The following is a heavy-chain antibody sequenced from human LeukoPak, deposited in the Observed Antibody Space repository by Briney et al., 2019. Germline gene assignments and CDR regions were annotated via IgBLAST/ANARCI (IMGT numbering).Heavy chain of an antibody. CDR1: GFTFSNYA. Sequence: GGSLRLSCAASGFTFSNYAMHWVHQAPGKGLGWVAIISYDGNDKYYTDSVKGRFTISRDKSKNTLYLQMNSLRAEDTAVYYCARDRDTAMGLWGQGTLVTVSS. V-gene: IGHV3-30-3*01. CDR3: ARDRDTAMGL. D-gene: IGHD5-18*01. CDR2: ISYDGNDK. J-gene: IGHJ4*02.